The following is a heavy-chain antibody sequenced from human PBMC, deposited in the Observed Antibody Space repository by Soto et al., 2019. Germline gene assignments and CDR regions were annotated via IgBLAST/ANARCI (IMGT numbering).Heavy chain of an antibody. CDR3: ARAPRFDP. Sequence: SLKFSCKSSGGTFSSYAISWVRQAPGQGLEWMGGIIPIFGTANYAQKFQGRVTITADESTSTAYMELSSLRSEDTAVYYCARAPRFDPWGQGTLVTVSS. CDR1: GGTFSSYA. CDR2: IIPIFGTA. V-gene: IGHV1-69*13. J-gene: IGHJ5*02.